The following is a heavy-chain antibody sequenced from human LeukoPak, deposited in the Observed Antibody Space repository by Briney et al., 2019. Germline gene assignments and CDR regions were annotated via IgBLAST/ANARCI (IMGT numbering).Heavy chain of an antibody. CDR3: ARHAPIPRRYSSGWYGIHWFDP. CDR2: INYSGST. Sequence: KPSETLSLTCSVSGGSISSSSYYWGWIRQPPGKGLEWIGSINYSGSTYYNPPLKSRVTISVDTSKNQFSLKLSSVTAADTAVYYCARHAPIPRRYSSGWYGIHWFDPWGQGTLVTVSS. CDR1: GGSISSSSYY. V-gene: IGHV4-39*01. J-gene: IGHJ5*02. D-gene: IGHD6-19*01.